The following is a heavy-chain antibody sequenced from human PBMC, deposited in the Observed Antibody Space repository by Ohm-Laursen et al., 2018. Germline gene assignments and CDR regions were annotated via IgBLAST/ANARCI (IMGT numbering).Heavy chain of an antibody. J-gene: IGHJ6*02. D-gene: IGHD3-16*01. CDR3: ARVEKRGRVGNYYYYYGMDV. Sequence: GSLRLSCSASGFTFSSYAMSWVRQAPGKGLEWVSSISSSSSYIYYADSVKGRFTISRDNAKNSLYLQMNSLRAEDTAVYYCARVEKRGRVGNYYYYYGMDVWGQGTTVTVSS. V-gene: IGHV3-21*01. CDR2: ISSSSSYI. CDR1: GFTFSSYA.